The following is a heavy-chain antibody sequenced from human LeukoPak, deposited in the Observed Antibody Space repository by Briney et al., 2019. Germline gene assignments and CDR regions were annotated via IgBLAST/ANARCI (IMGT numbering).Heavy chain of an antibody. CDR1: GYRFTKYW. Sequence: GETLKISCQGSGYRFTKYWIGWVRQMPGRGLEWMGLIYPGDSDIRYSPSFEGQVNISADKSINTAYLQWSSLKASDTAIYYCARRSNSFFYMDVWGKGTTVTVSS. CDR3: ARRSNSFFYMDV. V-gene: IGHV5-51*01. CDR2: IYPGDSDI. J-gene: IGHJ6*03. D-gene: IGHD2/OR15-2a*01.